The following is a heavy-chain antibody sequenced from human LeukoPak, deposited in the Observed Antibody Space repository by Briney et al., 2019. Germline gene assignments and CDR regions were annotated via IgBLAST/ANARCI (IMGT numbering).Heavy chain of an antibody. J-gene: IGHJ4*02. V-gene: IGHV3-30*04. CDR2: ISYDGNKK. D-gene: IGHD1-7*01. CDR1: GFTFSNYA. CDR3: ARWKSLKGTFDY. Sequence: GGSLRLSCEASGFTFSNYAMNWVRQAPGKGLEWVAVISYDGNKKYYADSVEGRFTISRDNSKNTLYLQMNSLRAEDTAVYYCARWKSLKGTFDYWGQGTLVTVSS.